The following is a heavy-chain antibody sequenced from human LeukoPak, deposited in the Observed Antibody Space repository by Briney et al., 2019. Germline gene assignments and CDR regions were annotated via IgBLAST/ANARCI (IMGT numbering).Heavy chain of an antibody. Sequence: SQTLSLTCTVSGGSISSGGYYWSWVRQPPGKGLEWIGYIYYSGSTNYNPSLKSRVTISVDTSKNQFSLKLNSVTAADTAVYYCARTGIDTGDYYFDYWGQGALVTVSS. V-gene: IGHV4-61*08. CDR3: ARTGIDTGDYYFDY. J-gene: IGHJ4*02. CDR1: GGSISSGGYY. CDR2: IYYSGST. D-gene: IGHD6-13*01.